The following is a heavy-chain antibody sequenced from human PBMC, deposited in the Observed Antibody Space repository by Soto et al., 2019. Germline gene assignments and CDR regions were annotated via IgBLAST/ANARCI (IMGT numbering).Heavy chain of an antibody. J-gene: IGHJ4*02. D-gene: IGHD3-22*01. V-gene: IGHV3-30*03. CDR1: GFTFSTYG. CDR2: ISYDGSDK. Sequence: LRLSCAASGFTFSTYGMHWVRQAPGKGLEWVALISYDGSDKDYADSVKGRFTISRDNSRNTLFLQMNSLRAEDTAVYYCARDYYKYYDSSGYYRSPAYWGQGXLVTVSS. CDR3: ARDYYKYYDSSGYYRSPAY.